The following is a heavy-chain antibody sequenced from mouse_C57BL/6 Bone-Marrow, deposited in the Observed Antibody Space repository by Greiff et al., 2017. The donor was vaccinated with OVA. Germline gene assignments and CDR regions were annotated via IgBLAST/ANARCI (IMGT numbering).Heavy chain of an antibody. CDR2: IDPENGDT. V-gene: IGHV14-4*01. D-gene: IGHD2-10*02. CDR3: TTGSMRFAY. CDR1: GYTFTSYG. J-gene: IGHJ3*01. Sequence: VQLQQSGAELARPGASVKLSCKASGYTFTSYGISWVKQRTEQGLEWIGWIDPENGDTEYASKFQGKATITADTSSNTAYLQLSSLTSEDTAVYYCTTGSMRFAYWGQGTLVTVSA.